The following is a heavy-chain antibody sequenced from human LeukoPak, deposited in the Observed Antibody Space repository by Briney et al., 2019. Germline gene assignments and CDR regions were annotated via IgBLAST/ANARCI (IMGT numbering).Heavy chain of an antibody. CDR3: AGYDYVWGSYRDY. CDR2: IYYSGST. Sequence: PSQTLSLTCTVSGGSISSGGYYWSWIRQHPGKGLEWIGYIYYSGSTYYNPSLKSRVTISVDTSKNQFSLKLSSVTAADTAAYYCAGYDYVWGSYRDYWGQGTLVTVSS. CDR1: GGSISSGGYY. V-gene: IGHV4-31*03. D-gene: IGHD3-16*02. J-gene: IGHJ4*02.